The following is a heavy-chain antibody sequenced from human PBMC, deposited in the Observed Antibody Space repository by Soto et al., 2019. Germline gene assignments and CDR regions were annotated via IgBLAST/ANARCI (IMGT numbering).Heavy chain of an antibody. V-gene: IGHV3-21*01. J-gene: IGHJ2*01. D-gene: IGHD3-10*01. CDR1: GFTFSSYS. CDR3: ARDRDWYFDL. CDR2: ISSSSSFI. Sequence: SLRLSCAASGFTFSSYSMNWVRQAPGKGLEWVSSISSSSSFIYQADSLKGRFTISRDNAKNSLSLQMISLRAEDTAVYYCARDRDWYFDLWGRGTLVTVSS.